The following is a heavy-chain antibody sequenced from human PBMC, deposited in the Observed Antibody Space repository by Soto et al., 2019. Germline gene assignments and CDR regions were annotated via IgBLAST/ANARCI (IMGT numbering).Heavy chain of an antibody. V-gene: IGHV4-4*02. CDR2: IYRTGST. CDR1: VGSFTSNNW. J-gene: IGHJ4*02. Sequence: SETLSLTCAFSVGSFTSNNWWTWVRQPPGQGLEWIGEIYRTGSTNYNPSLKSRVTISLDKSENQFSLKVTSLTAADTAVYYCASRDKGTSVEYWGQGTLVSVS. D-gene: IGHD1-7*01. CDR3: ASRDKGTSVEY.